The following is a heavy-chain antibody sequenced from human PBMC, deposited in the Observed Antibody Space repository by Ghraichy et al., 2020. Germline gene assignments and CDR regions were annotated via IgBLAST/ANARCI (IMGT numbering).Heavy chain of an antibody. V-gene: IGHV1-18*01. Sequence: ASVKVSCKASGYTFTSYGISWVRQAPGQGLEWMGWISAYNGNTNYAQKLQGRVTMTTDTSTSTAYMELRSLRSDDTAVYYCARAAGATDRRRWFDPWGQGTLVTVSS. CDR2: ISAYNGNT. CDR3: ARAAGATDRRRWFDP. J-gene: IGHJ5*02. CDR1: GYTFTSYG. D-gene: IGHD1-26*01.